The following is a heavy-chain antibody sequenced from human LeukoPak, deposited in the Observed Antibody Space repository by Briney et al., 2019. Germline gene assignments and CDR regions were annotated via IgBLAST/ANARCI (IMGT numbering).Heavy chain of an antibody. CDR2: FYSGGGT. CDR1: GGSISSYY. CDR3: ARVYSGYDLPGSLANYYFDY. V-gene: IGHV4-4*07. J-gene: IGHJ4*02. D-gene: IGHD5-12*01. Sequence: SEILSLTCTVSGGSISSYYWSWIRQPAGKGLEWIGRFYSGGGTDYNPSLKSRVTMSVDTSKNQFSLKLSSVTAADTAVYYCARVYSGYDLPGSLANYYFDYWGQGTLVTVSS.